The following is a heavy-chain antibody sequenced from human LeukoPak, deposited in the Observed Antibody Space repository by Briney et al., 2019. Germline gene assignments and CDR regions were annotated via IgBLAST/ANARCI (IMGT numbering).Heavy chain of an antibody. D-gene: IGHD7-27*01. CDR2: ISPSGEST. CDR3: AKGNWGPLYYFDY. Sequence: GGSLRLSCTAFGFTFSSFAMSWVRQAPGKGLEWVSIISPSGESTYSADSVKGRFTVSRDNSKNTLYLQMNSLKVEDTAVYYCAKGNWGPLYYFDYWGQGTLVTVSS. V-gene: IGHV3-23*01. CDR1: GFTFSSFA. J-gene: IGHJ4*02.